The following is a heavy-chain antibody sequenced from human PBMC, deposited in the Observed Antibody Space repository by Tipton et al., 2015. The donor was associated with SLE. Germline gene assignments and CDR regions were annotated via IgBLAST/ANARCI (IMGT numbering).Heavy chain of an antibody. J-gene: IGHJ4*02. D-gene: IGHD3-16*01. CDR3: VGGGENDY. CDR1: GFTFRIYG. V-gene: IGHV3-33*03. CDR2: TGFDGNDK. Sequence: SGFTFRIYGMHWVRQAPGRGLEWLVFTGFDGNDKSDRLYADSVKGRFTISRDNAKNSLYLQLNSLRDDDTAVYYCVGGGENDYWGQGTLV.